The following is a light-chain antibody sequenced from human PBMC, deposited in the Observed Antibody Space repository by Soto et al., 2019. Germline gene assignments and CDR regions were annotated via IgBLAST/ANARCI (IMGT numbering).Light chain of an antibody. CDR2: GGS. CDR3: CSYVYTSTYV. J-gene: IGLJ1*01. CDR1: SSDIGNYNL. V-gene: IGLV2-23*01. Sequence: QSVLTQPASVSGSPGQSITISCSGTSSDIGNYNLVSWYQHRPGKAPKVMSYGGSKRPSGVSNRFSGSKSGNTASLTISGLQSEDEADYYCCSYVYTSTYVFGTGTKVTVL.